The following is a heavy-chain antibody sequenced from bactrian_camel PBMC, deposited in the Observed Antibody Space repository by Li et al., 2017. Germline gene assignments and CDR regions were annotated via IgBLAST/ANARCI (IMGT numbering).Heavy chain of an antibody. CDR3: AARLCGSQRDFL. CDR2: IDRSGAT. CDR1: EHTYSIYC. D-gene: IGHD6*01. J-gene: IGHJ4*01. Sequence: HVQLVESGGGSVQAGESLTLTCAASEHTYSIYCMAWFRQSAGNEREGVAFIDRSGATEYAESVKGRFTISRDNANHTVYLQMSSLKPEDTAIYFCAARLCGSQRDFLWGHGTQVTVS. V-gene: IGHV3S53*01.